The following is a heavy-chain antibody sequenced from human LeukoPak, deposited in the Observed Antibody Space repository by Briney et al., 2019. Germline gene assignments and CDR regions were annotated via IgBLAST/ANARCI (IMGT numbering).Heavy chain of an antibody. V-gene: IGHV4-4*07. CDR3: ARDIGPLWTPGSYSGNNWFDP. J-gene: IGHJ5*02. D-gene: IGHD1-26*01. CDR2: IYTSGST. Sequence: PSETLSLTCTVSGGSISSYYWSWIRQPAGKGLEWIGRIYTSGSTNYNPSLKSRVTMSVDTPKNQFSLKLSSVTAADTAVYYCARDIGPLWTPGSYSGNNWFDPWGQGTLVTVSS. CDR1: GGSISSYY.